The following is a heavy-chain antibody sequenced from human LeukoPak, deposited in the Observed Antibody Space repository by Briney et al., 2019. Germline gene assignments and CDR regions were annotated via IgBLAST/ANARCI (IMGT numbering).Heavy chain of an antibody. Sequence: SVKVSCKASGGTFSSYAISWVRQAPGQGLEWMGGIIPIFGTANYAQKFQGRVTITADKSTSTAYMELSSLRSEDTAVYYCARSSIIAAAGPYYFDYWGQGTLVTVSS. J-gene: IGHJ4*02. V-gene: IGHV1-69*06. CDR1: GGTFSSYA. D-gene: IGHD6-13*01. CDR3: ARSSIIAAAGPYYFDY. CDR2: IIPIFGTA.